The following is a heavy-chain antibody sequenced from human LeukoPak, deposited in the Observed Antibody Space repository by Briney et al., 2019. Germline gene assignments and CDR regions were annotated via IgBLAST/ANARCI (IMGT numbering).Heavy chain of an antibody. CDR1: GGSISSSTYY. CDR3: ARIGAAGTSDY. Sequence: SETLSLTCTVSGGSISSSTYYWGWIRQPPGRGLEWLGSMYHSGNTYYNPSLKSRVTMSVDTSKNQFSLMLSSVTAADTAVYYCARIGAAGTSDYWGQGTLVTVSS. V-gene: IGHV4-39*01. J-gene: IGHJ4*02. CDR2: MYHSGNT. D-gene: IGHD6-13*01.